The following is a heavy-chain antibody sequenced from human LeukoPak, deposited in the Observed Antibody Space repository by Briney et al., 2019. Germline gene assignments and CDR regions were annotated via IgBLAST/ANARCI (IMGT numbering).Heavy chain of an antibody. Sequence: NSSQTLSLTCTVSGGSISSGSYYWSWIRQPAGKGLEWIGRIYTSGSTNYNPSLKSRVTISVGTSKNQFSLKLSSVTAADTAVYYCARENYGDYPFDYWGQGTLVTVSS. CDR3: ARENYGDYPFDY. CDR1: GGSISSGSYY. D-gene: IGHD4-17*01. J-gene: IGHJ4*02. CDR2: IYTSGST. V-gene: IGHV4-61*02.